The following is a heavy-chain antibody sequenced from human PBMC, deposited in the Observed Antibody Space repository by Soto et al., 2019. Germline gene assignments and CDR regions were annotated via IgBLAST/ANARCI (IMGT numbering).Heavy chain of an antibody. V-gene: IGHV3-64*01. CDR2: ISSNGGST. J-gene: IGHJ4*02. Sequence: EVQLVESGGGLVQPGGSLRLSFAASGFTFSSYALHWVRQAPGKGLEYVSAISSNGGSTYYANSVKGRVTISRDNSKNTRYRHMGSMRAEDMAVYYCARGPVYYFDYWGQGNLVTVSS. D-gene: IGHD1-20*01. CDR3: ARGPVYYFDY. CDR1: GFTFSSYA.